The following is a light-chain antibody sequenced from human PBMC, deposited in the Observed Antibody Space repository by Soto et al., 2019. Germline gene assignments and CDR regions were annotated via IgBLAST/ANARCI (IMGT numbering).Light chain of an antibody. Sequence: EIILTQSPASLSVSPGERAALSCRASQSFRGLLAWYQQKPGQAPRLLIYDAYNRATGIPPRFSGSGSGTDFTLTISSLEPEDFAVYYCQQRSNWPPLTFGGGTKVDIK. CDR2: DAY. J-gene: IGKJ4*01. CDR3: QQRSNWPPLT. CDR1: QSFRGL. V-gene: IGKV3-11*01.